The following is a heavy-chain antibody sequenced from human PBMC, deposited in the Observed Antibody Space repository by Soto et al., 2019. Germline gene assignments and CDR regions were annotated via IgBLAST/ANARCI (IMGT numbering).Heavy chain of an antibody. CDR3: ARDKILKGVPAADHYCYYGMDV. D-gene: IGHD2-2*01. V-gene: IGHV1-2*04. Sequence: ASVKVSCKASGYTFTGYYMHWVRQAPGQGLEWMGWINPNSGGTNYAQKFQGWVTMTRDTSISTAYMELSRLRSDDTAVYYCARDKILKGVPAADHYCYYGMDVWGQGTTVTVSS. CDR2: INPNSGGT. J-gene: IGHJ6*02. CDR1: GYTFTGYY.